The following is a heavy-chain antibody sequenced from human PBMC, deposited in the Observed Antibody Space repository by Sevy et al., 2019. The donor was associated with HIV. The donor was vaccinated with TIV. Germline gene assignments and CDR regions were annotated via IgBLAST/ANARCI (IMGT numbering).Heavy chain of an antibody. CDR2: IIPIFGTA. CDR3: ARDRPTMVRGVIWFD. CDR1: GGTFSSYA. V-gene: IGHV1-69*13. D-gene: IGHD3-10*01. J-gene: IGHJ4*02. Sequence: ASVKVSCKASGGTFSSYAISWVRQAPGQGLEWMGGIIPIFGTANYAQTFQGRVTITADESTGTAYKELSSLRSEETAVYYCARDRPTMVRGVIWFDWGQGTLVTVSS.